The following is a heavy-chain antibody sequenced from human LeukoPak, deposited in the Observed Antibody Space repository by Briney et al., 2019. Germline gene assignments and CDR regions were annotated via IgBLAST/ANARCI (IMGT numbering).Heavy chain of an antibody. V-gene: IGHV1-2*02. D-gene: IGHD6-13*01. CDR2: INPNSGFT. CDR1: GYIFTGYY. J-gene: IGHJ4*02. Sequence: ASVKVSCKASGYIFTGYYLHWVRQAPGQGLEWMGWINPNSGFTDFAQRFQGRVTMTRDTSMNTAYMELSSLTPDDTAVYYCARDDASNWSSDFDYWGQGTLVTVSS. CDR3: ARDDASNWSSDFDY.